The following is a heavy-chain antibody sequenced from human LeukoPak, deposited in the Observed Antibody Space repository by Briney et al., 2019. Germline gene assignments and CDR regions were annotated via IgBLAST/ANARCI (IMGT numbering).Heavy chain of an antibody. V-gene: IGHV5-51*01. J-gene: IGHJ5*02. Sequence: GESLKISCKGSGYSFTSYWIGWVRQMPGKGLEWVGIIYPGDSDTRYSPSFQGQVTISADKSISTAYLQWSSLKASDTAMYYCARHSSDISGSYRNWFDPWGQGTLVTVSS. CDR2: IYPGDSDT. CDR3: ARHSSDISGSYRNWFDP. D-gene: IGHD1-26*01. CDR1: GYSFTSYW.